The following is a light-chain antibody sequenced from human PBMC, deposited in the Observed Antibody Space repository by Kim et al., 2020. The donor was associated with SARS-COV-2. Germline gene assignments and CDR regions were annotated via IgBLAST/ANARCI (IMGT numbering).Light chain of an antibody. Sequence: QTPTLTCTANSKNVGNQGAAWRQQHQGHPPKLLSYRNNNRPSGISERLSASRSGNTASLTITGLQPEDEADYYCSAWDSSLSAVVFGGGTQLTVL. CDR1: SKNVGNQG. CDR2: RNN. CDR3: SAWDSSLSAVV. V-gene: IGLV10-54*01. J-gene: IGLJ2*01.